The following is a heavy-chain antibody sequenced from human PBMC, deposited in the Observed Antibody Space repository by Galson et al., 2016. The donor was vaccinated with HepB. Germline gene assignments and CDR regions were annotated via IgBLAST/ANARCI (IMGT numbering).Heavy chain of an antibody. CDR2: TYYRSKWYN. D-gene: IGHD1-7*01. V-gene: IGHV6-1*01. CDR3: ASAQTGTAQIRAFDF. J-gene: IGHJ3*01. CDR1: GDSVSSNSAA. Sequence: CAISGDSVSSNSAAWNWIRQSPSRGLEWLGRTYYRSKWYNDYAVSLKGRITIDPDTSKNQFSLQLNSVTPEDTAIYYCASAQTGTAQIRAFDFWAKGQWSPSLQ.